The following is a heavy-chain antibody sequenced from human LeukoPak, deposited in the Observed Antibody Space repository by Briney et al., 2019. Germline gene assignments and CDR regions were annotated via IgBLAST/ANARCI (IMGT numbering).Heavy chain of an antibody. J-gene: IGHJ4*02. CDR1: GYTFTGYY. V-gene: IGHV1-2*02. CDR3: ARVAAYCSDGSCYWVY. Sequence: ASVKVSCKASGYTFTGYYMHWVRQAPGQGLEWMGWINPNSGGTNYAQKFQGRVTMTRDTSISTAYMELSRLRSDDTAVYYCARVAAYCSDGSCYWVYWGQGTLVTVSS. D-gene: IGHD2-15*01. CDR2: INPNSGGT.